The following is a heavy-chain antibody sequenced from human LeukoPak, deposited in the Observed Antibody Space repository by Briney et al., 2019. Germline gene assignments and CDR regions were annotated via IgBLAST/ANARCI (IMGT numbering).Heavy chain of an antibody. CDR1: GDSISSYH. CDR3: ASSGAVVAVAGTPFDY. D-gene: IGHD6-19*01. V-gene: IGHV4-4*07. Sequence: SETLSLTCTVSGDSISSYHWGWIRQPAGKGLEWIGRIYTSGSTNYNPSLKSRVTMSVDASGNQFSLKLNSVTAADTAVYYCASSGAVVAVAGTPFDYWGQGTLVTVSS. CDR2: IYTSGST. J-gene: IGHJ4*02.